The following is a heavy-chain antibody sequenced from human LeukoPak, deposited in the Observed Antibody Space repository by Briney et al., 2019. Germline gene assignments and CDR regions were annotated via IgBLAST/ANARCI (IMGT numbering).Heavy chain of an antibody. J-gene: IGHJ6*03. CDR3: ARVLVPAGALWYYYYYMDV. D-gene: IGHD2-2*01. V-gene: IGHV1-2*02. CDR2: INPNSGGT. CDR1: GYTFTSYY. Sequence: ASVKVSCKASGYTFTSYYMHWVRQVPGQGLEWMGWINPNSGGTNYARKFQGRVTMTRDTSISTAYMELSRLRSDDTAVYYCARVLVPAGALWYYYYYMDVWGKGTTVTISS.